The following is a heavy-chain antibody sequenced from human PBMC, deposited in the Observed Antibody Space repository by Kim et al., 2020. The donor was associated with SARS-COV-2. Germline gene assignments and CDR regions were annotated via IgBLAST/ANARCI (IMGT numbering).Heavy chain of an antibody. Sequence: GGSLRLSCAASGFKFSGHAMHWVRQAPGKGLEWVALVSYDGTDTHHADSVKGRFTISRDNSRNTLYLQLDSLRTEDTAVYHCVRERFVEGFSDYTFDQWGQGTLVTVSS. V-gene: IGHV3-30*04. CDR1: GFKFSGHA. CDR2: VSYDGTDT. D-gene: IGHD4-17*01. J-gene: IGHJ4*02. CDR3: VRERFVEGFSDYTFDQ.